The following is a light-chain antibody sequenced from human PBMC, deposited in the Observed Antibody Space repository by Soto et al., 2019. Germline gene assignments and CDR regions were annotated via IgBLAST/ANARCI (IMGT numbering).Light chain of an antibody. CDR2: QDT. V-gene: IGLV3-1*01. CDR3: QAWDSSTVV. J-gene: IGLJ2*01. CDR1: KLGDKY. Sequence: SYELTQPPSASVSPGQTASITCSGDKLGDKYVCWYQQKPGQSPVLVIYQDTKRPSGIPERLSGSNTGNTATLTISGTQAMDEADYYCQAWDSSTVVFGGGTKLTVL.